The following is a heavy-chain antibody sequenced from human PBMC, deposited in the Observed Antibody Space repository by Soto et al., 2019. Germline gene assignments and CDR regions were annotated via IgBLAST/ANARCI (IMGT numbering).Heavy chain of an antibody. V-gene: IGHV1-18*04. D-gene: IGHD2-2*01. CDR2: ISAYNGNT. CDR3: AKDPSVVPAAIGVKGFDP. Sequence: ASVKVSCKASGYTFTSYGISWVRQAPGQGLEWMGWISAYNGNTNYAQKLQGRVTMTTDTSTSTAYMELRSLRSDDTAVYYCAKDPSVVPAAIGVKGFDPWGQGTRVTVSS. CDR1: GYTFTSYG. J-gene: IGHJ5*02.